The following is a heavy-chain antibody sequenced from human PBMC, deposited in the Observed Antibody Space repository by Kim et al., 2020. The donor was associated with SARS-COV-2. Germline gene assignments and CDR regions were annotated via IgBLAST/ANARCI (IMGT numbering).Heavy chain of an antibody. CDR1: GYTFTGYY. Sequence: ASVKVSCKASGYTFTGYYMHWVRQAPGQGLEWMGRINPNSGGTNYAQKFQGRVTMTRDTSISTAYMELSRLRSDDTAVYYCASDLDRHVFKNYYYYGMDVWGQGTTVTVSS. CDR3: ASDLDRHVFKNYYYYGMDV. V-gene: IGHV1-2*06. CDR2: INPNSGGT. D-gene: IGHD3-10*02. J-gene: IGHJ6*02.